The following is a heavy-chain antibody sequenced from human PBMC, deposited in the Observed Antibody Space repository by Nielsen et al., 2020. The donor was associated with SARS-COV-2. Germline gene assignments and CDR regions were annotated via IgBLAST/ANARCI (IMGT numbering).Heavy chain of an antibody. CDR2: VFYSGST. CDR1: GGSISRSTYY. CDR3: ARLYYDSSGRNHAFDI. Sequence: SETLSLTCTVSGGSISRSTYYWGWIRQPTGKGLEWIGNVFYSGSTYYNPSLKSRVTISVDTSKNEFSLKMNSVTAADTAVYYCARLYYDSSGRNHAFDIWGQGTMVTVSS. D-gene: IGHD3-22*01. V-gene: IGHV4-39*01. J-gene: IGHJ3*02.